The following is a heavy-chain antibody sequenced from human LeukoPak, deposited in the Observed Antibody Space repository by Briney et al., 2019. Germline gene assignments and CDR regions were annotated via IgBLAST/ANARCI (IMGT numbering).Heavy chain of an antibody. J-gene: IGHJ4*02. CDR3: AKEPSGSYPFDY. D-gene: IGHD1-26*01. V-gene: IGHV3-74*01. Sequence: PGGSLRLSCAASGFTFSTYWMHWVRQTPGKGLVWVSRINTDGSTTNYADSVKGRFTISRDNAKNTLYLQMNSLRAEDTAVYYCAKEPSGSYPFDYWGQGTRVVVSS. CDR1: GFTFSTYW. CDR2: INTDGSTT.